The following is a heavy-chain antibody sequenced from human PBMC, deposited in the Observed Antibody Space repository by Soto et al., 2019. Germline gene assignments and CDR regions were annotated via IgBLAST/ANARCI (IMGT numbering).Heavy chain of an antibody. D-gene: IGHD3-10*01. V-gene: IGHV1-69*13. J-gene: IGHJ6*02. CDR2: IIPIFGTA. CDR3: ARAPVTMVRGSYHYYYGMDV. Sequence: ASVKVSCKASGGTFSSYAISWVRQAPGQGLEWMGGIIPIFGTANYAQKFQGRVTITADESTSTAYMELSSLRSEDTAVYYCARAPVTMVRGSYHYYYGMDVWGQGTTVTVSS. CDR1: GGTFSSYA.